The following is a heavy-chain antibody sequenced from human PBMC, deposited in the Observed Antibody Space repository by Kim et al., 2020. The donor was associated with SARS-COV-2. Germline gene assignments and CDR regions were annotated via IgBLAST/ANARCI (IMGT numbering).Heavy chain of an antibody. J-gene: IGHJ6*02. CDR2: IYYSGST. D-gene: IGHD3-10*01. V-gene: IGHV4-59*01. CDR1: GGSISSYY. CDR3: ARVIEGRRGVIRPYYYYGMDV. Sequence: SETLSLTCTVSGGSISSYYWSWIRQPPGKGLEWIGYIYYSGSTNYNPSLKSRVTISVDTSKNQFSLKLSSVTAADTAVYYCARVIEGRRGVIRPYYYYGMDVWGQGPTVTVSS.